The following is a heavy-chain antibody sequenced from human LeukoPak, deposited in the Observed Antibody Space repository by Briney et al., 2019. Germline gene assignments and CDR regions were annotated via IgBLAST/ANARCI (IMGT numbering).Heavy chain of an antibody. V-gene: IGHV3-30*03. CDR3: ARDSFYQGLDY. D-gene: IGHD2-2*01. CDR1: GFTFSNYG. J-gene: IGHJ4*02. Sequence: GGSLRLSCAASGFTFSNYGMHWVRQAPGRGLEWVAVISYDGRNKYYADSVKGRFTISRDNSKNTLYFEMNSLRGEDTAVYYCARDSFYQGLDYWGQGTLVTVSS. CDR2: ISYDGRNK.